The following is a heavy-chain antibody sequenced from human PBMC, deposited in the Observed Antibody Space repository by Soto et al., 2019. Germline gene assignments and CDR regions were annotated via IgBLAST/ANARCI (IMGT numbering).Heavy chain of an antibody. CDR3: AKAGYSSGWYDFDY. CDR2: ISYDGSNK. V-gene: IGHV3-30*18. D-gene: IGHD6-19*01. J-gene: IGHJ4*02. Sequence: VQLVESGGGVVQPGRSLRLSCAASGFTFSSYGMHWVRQAPGKGLEWVAVISYDGSNKYYADSVKGRFTISRDNSKNTLYLQMNSLRAEDTAVYYCAKAGYSSGWYDFDYWGQGTLVTVSS. CDR1: GFTFSSYG.